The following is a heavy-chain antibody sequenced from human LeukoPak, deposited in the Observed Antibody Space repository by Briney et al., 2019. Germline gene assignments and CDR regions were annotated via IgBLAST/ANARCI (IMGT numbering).Heavy chain of an antibody. D-gene: IGHD3-22*01. CDR3: AVYYYDSSGYSRGAFDI. J-gene: IGHJ3*02. CDR2: IHTSGSI. Sequence: KPSETLSLTCTVSGGSISSYYWSWIRQPAGKGLEWIGRIHTSGSINYNPSLKSRVTMSVDTSKNQFSLKLSSVTAADTAVYYCAVYYYDSSGYSRGAFDIWGQGTMVTVSS. CDR1: GGSISSYY. V-gene: IGHV4-4*07.